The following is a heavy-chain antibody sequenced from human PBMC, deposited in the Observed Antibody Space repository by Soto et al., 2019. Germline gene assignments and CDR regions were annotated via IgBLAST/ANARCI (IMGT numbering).Heavy chain of an antibody. Sequence: ASVKVSCKASGYTFPGYYMHWVRQAPGQGLEWMGWINPNSGGTNYAQKFQGWVTMTRDTSISTAYMELSRLRSDDTAVYYCASAFVDTDSLDHWGQGTLVTVSS. CDR3: ASAFVDTDSLDH. D-gene: IGHD5-18*01. CDR1: GYTFPGYY. J-gene: IGHJ4*02. V-gene: IGHV1-2*04. CDR2: INPNSGGT.